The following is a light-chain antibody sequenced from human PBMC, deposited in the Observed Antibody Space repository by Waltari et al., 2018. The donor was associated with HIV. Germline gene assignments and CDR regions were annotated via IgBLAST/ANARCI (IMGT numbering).Light chain of an antibody. J-gene: IGKJ3*01. CDR3: QQSYSPPFT. CDR1: QSVSSN. V-gene: IGKV1-39*01. CDR2: ATS. Sequence: MTQSPATLSVSPGERATLSCRASQSVSSNLAWYQQKPGKAPKVLIYATSRMQSGVPSRFSGSGSGTDFTLTISSLQPEDFATYYCQQSYSPPFTFGPGTKVDI.